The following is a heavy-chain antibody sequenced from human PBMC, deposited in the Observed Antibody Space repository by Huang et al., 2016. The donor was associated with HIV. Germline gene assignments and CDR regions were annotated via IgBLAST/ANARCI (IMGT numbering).Heavy chain of an antibody. CDR1: TFRFGAYW. V-gene: IGHV3-7*01. Sequence: VESGGRLVQPGGSIRLSCVGSTFRFGAYWMSWVRQSPGKGLEWVANIKQDESEKYYVDYVKGRVNISRDNAKKVLFLEMNNVRVEDTATYYCATKTAAMDIWGQGTTVTVS. CDR3: ATKTAAMDI. J-gene: IGHJ6*02. D-gene: IGHD1-7*01. CDR2: IKQDESEK.